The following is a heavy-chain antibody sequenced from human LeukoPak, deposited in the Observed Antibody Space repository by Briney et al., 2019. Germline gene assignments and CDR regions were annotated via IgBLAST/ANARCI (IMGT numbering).Heavy chain of an antibody. D-gene: IGHD2-15*01. CDR2: ISGSGATI. CDR1: GFTFSSYS. V-gene: IGHV3-48*04. CDR3: ARGSCSGGNCYSGGGYYYFGMAV. Sequence: PGGSLRLSCAASGFTFSSYSMNWVRQAPGKGLEWLSYISGSGATIYYADSVKGRSTVSRDNAKNSVYLQMNSLRAEDTAVYYCARGSCSGGNCYSGGGYYYFGMAVWGQGTTVTVSS. J-gene: IGHJ6*02.